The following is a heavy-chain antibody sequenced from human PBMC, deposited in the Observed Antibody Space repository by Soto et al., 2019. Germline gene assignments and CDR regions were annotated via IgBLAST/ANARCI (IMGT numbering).Heavy chain of an antibody. CDR1: GFSFSSYS. CDR2: ISSSASHI. J-gene: IGHJ5*02. V-gene: IGHV3-21*01. Sequence: EVQLVESGGGLVKPGGSLRLSCAASGFSFSSYSMNWVRQAPGKGLEWVSSISSSASHINYADSVKGRFTISRDNAKKSLYLQMNSLRAEDTAVYYCARGYTGYCSGGTCYWFDPWGQGPLVPVSS. D-gene: IGHD2-15*01. CDR3: ARGYTGYCSGGTCYWFDP.